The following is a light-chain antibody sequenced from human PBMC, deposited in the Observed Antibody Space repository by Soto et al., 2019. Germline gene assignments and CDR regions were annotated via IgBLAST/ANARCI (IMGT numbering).Light chain of an antibody. Sequence: DIQMTQSPSSLSASVGDRVTITCLASQSISNYLNWYQQKPGKAPNLLIYAASSLQSGVPSRFSGSRSGPDFTLTISSLQPEDFATYYCQQSYSSPPTFGQGTKVDIK. J-gene: IGKJ1*01. V-gene: IGKV1-39*01. CDR1: QSISNY. CDR2: AAS. CDR3: QQSYSSPPT.